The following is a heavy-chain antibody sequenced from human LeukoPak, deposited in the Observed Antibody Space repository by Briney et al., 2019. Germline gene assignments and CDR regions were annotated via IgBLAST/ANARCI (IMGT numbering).Heavy chain of an antibody. Sequence: ASVKVSCKASGGTFSSYAISWVRQAPGQGLEWMGGIIPIFGTANYAQKFQGRVTITADESTSTAYMELSRLRSDDTAVYYCAREGIRGVKRDYYYGMDVWGQGTTVTVSS. CDR1: GGTFSSYA. CDR3: AREGIRGVKRDYYYGMDV. CDR2: IIPIFGTA. D-gene: IGHD3-10*01. V-gene: IGHV1-69*01. J-gene: IGHJ6*02.